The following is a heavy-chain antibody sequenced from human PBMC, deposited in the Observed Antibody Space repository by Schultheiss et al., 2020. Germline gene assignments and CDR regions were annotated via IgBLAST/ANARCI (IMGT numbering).Heavy chain of an antibody. Sequence: SETLSLTCTVSGGSISSGRYYWNWIRQHPGKGLEWIGYIYYSGSTNYNPSLKSRVTISVDTSKNQFSLKLSSVTAADTAVYYCARGSSWYKAYYYYYYGMDVWGQGSTVTVAS. V-gene: IGHV4-61*01. CDR1: GGSISSGRYY. CDR2: IYYSGST. CDR3: ARGSSWYKAYYYYYYGMDV. J-gene: IGHJ6*02. D-gene: IGHD6-13*01.